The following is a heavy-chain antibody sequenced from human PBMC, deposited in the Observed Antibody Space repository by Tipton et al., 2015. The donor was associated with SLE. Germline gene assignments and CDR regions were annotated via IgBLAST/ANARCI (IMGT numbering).Heavy chain of an antibody. CDR3: ARVYYLYYYMDV. CDR1: GGSISSGGYY. D-gene: IGHD3-22*01. CDR2: IYYSGST. V-gene: IGHV4-31*11. J-gene: IGHJ6*03. Sequence: TLSLTCAVSGGSISSGGYYWSWIRQHPGKGLEWIGYIYYSGSTYYNPSLKSRVTISVDTSKNQFSLKLSSVTAADTAVYYCARVYYLYYYMDVWGKGTTVTVSS.